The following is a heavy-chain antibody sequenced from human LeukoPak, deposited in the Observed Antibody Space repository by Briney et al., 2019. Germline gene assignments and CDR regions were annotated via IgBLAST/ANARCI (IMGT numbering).Heavy chain of an antibody. Sequence: SETLSLTCTVSGGSISSYYWSWIRQPPGKGLEWIGYIYYGGSTNYNPSLKSRVTISVDTSKNQFSLKLSSVTAADTAVYYCARDLIAAPGAFDIWGQGTMVTVSS. V-gene: IGHV4-59*01. CDR1: GGSISSYY. D-gene: IGHD6-6*01. J-gene: IGHJ3*02. CDR3: ARDLIAAPGAFDI. CDR2: IYYGGST.